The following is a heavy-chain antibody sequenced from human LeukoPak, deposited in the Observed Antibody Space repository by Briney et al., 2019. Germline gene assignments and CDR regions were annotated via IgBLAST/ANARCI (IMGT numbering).Heavy chain of an antibody. Sequence: SETLSLTCAVYGGSFSGYYWSWIRQPPGKGLEWIGEINHSGSTNYNPSLKSRVTISVDTSKNQFSLKLSSVTAADTAVYYCARGFTMMVVVISSGYAFDIWGQGTMVTVSS. V-gene: IGHV4-34*01. CDR1: GGSFSGYY. CDR2: INHSGST. J-gene: IGHJ3*02. CDR3: ARGFTMMVVVISSGYAFDI. D-gene: IGHD3-22*01.